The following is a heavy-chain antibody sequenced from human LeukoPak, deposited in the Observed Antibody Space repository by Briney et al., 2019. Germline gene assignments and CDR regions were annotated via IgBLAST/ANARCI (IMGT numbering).Heavy chain of an antibody. D-gene: IGHD5-18*01. CDR3: ARDPYSYGTPLDY. CDR1: GYSISSGYY. J-gene: IGHJ4*02. Sequence: PSETLSLTCTVSGYSISSGYYWSWIRQPPGKGLEWIGEINHSGSTNYNPSLKSRVTISVDTSKNQFSLKLSSVTAADTAVYYCARDPYSYGTPLDYWGQGTLVTVSS. CDR2: INHSGST. V-gene: IGHV4-38-2*02.